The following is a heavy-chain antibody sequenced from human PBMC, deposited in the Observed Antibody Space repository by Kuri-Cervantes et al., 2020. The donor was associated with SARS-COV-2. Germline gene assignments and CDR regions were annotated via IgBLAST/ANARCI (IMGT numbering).Heavy chain of an antibody. Sequence: ASVKVSCKASGYTFTMFSIHWVRQAPGQRPEWMGWINTANGNTKYSQKFQGRVTISRDTSATTAYMELSSLRSEDTAVYYCARVPRGAVLDYFDYWGQGTLVTVS. V-gene: IGHV1-3*04. J-gene: IGHJ4*02. CDR1: GYTFTMFS. CDR2: INTANGNT. CDR3: ARVPRGAVLDYFDY. D-gene: IGHD5-12*01.